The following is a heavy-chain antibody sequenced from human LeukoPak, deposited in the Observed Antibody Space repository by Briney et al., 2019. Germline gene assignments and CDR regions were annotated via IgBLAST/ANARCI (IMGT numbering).Heavy chain of an antibody. Sequence: SETLSLTCTVSGGSISSYYWSWIRQPPGKGLEWIGYIYYSWSTNYNPSLKSRVTISVDTSKNQFSLKLSSVTAADTAVYYCARAKQGDCSSTSCYFGYYYYYMDVWGKGTTVTVSS. CDR3: ARAKQGDCSSTSCYFGYYYYYMDV. CDR2: IYYSWST. CDR1: GGSISSYY. J-gene: IGHJ6*03. V-gene: IGHV4-59*01. D-gene: IGHD2-2*01.